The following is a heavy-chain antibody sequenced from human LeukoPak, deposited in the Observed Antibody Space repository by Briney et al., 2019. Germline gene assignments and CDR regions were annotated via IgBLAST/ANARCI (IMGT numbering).Heavy chain of an antibody. CDR2: IIPIFGTA. V-gene: IGHV1-69*13. Sequence: ASVKVSCKASGGTFSSYAISWVRQAPGQGLEWMGGIIPIFGTANYAQKFQGRVTITADESTSTAYMELSSLRSEDTAVYYCARLGIVVVPAALPRGWFDPWGQGTLVTVSS. CDR1: GGTFSSYA. J-gene: IGHJ5*02. D-gene: IGHD2-2*01. CDR3: ARLGIVVVPAALPRGWFDP.